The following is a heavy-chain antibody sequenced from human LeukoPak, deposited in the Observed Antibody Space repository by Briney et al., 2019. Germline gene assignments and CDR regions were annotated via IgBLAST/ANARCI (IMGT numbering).Heavy chain of an antibody. CDR2: ISKNSGYM. Sequence: PXGSLRLSCAASGFTFGSYSMNWVREAXGKGLQWVSSISKNSGYMYYIDSVKGRFTISRDNAKNSMYLQMNSVRADDTAVYYCARSSMVDANDAFDIWGQGTMVTVSS. CDR3: ARSSMVDANDAFDI. J-gene: IGHJ3*02. V-gene: IGHV3-21*01. D-gene: IGHD2-15*01. CDR1: GFTFGSYS.